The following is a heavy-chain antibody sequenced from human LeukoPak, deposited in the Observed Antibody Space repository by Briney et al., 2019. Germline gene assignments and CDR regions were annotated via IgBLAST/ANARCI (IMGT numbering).Heavy chain of an antibody. CDR1: GCTFSTYG. V-gene: IGHV3-23*01. J-gene: IGHJ4*02. Sequence: GGSLRLSCAASGCTFSTYGLIWVRLAPGKGLEWVSRISGSGATTFYADSVKGRFTISRDNSKNTLYLQMNSLRAEDTAVYFCAKDSSGHESFDHWGQGTLVTVSS. CDR2: ISGSGATT. CDR3: AKDSSGHESFDH. D-gene: IGHD5-12*01.